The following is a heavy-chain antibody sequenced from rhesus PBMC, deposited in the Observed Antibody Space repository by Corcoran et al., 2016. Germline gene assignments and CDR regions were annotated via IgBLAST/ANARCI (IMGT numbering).Heavy chain of an antibody. Sequence: LRESGPGLVKPSETLSPTCSASATSIRFYWWSWLRKSHGKGLEWIGEIYGNNWNTNYSPTFKRRVTISKDASRNQFSLRMNSVTAADTAVYYCTRHKSGSNSMDVWGRGVMVTVSS. J-gene: IGHJ5-2*02. CDR1: ATSIRFYW. V-gene: IGHV4-80*01. CDR3: TRHKSGSNSMDV. D-gene: IGHD4-11*01. CDR2: IYGNNWNT.